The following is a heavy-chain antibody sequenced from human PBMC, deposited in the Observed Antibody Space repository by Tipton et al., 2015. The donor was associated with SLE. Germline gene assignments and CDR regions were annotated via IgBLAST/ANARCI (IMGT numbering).Heavy chain of an antibody. CDR2: TYYRSKWYS. D-gene: IGHD1-1*01. CDR1: GDSVSTNSAA. Sequence: GLVKPSQTLSLTCAISGDSVSTNSAAWTWIRQSPSRGLEWLGRTYYRSKWYSDYAVSVKSRITINPDTSKNQFSLQLNSVTPEDTAVYYCAREDLESFVLDPWGQGTLVTVSS. V-gene: IGHV6-1*01. CDR3: AREDLESFVLDP. J-gene: IGHJ5*02.